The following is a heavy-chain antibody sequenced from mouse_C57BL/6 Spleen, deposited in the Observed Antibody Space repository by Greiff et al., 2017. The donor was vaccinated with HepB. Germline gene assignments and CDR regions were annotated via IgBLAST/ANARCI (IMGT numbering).Heavy chain of an antibody. V-gene: IGHV14-4*01. CDR1: GFNIKDDY. D-gene: IGHD3-2*02. CDR3: TTKSSGSFAY. CDR2: IDPENGDT. J-gene: IGHJ3*01. Sequence: VQLQQSGAELVRPGASVKLSCTASGFNIKDDYMHWVKQRPEQGLEWIGWIDPENGDTEYASKFQGKATITADTSSNTAYLQLSSLTSEDTAVYYCTTKSSGSFAYWGQGTLVTVSA.